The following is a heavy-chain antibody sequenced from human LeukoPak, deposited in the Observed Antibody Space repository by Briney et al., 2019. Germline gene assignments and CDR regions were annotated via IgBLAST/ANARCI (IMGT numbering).Heavy chain of an antibody. Sequence: VGSLRLSCAASGFTFSDHYMSWIRQAPGKGLDWLSYIGGSGSNIQYADSVKGRFTISRDNRKNVLYLQMNSLRDEDTAVYYCTRDPRLSLYWGQGNLVTVSS. CDR2: IGGSGSNI. CDR3: TRDPRLSLY. V-gene: IGHV3-11*01. J-gene: IGHJ4*02. D-gene: IGHD2-21*01. CDR1: GFTFSDHY.